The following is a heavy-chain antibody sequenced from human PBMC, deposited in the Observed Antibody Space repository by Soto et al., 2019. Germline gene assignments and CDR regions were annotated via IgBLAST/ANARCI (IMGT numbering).Heavy chain of an antibody. J-gene: IGHJ4*02. CDR2: VTASATST. CDR3: AKVGNGNYFDY. Sequence: WGSLRLSCAATGFTFSNYAMIWVRQAPGKGLEWVSGVTASATSTYYADSVKGRFTISRDNSKNTLYLQMNSLRAEDTAVYYCAKVGNGNYFDYWGQGTLVTVSS. CDR1: GFTFSNYA. V-gene: IGHV3-23*01. D-gene: IGHD1-1*01.